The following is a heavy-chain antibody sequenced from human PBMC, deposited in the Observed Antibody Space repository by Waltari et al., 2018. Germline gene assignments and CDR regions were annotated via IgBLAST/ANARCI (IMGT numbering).Heavy chain of an antibody. Sequence: DVQVVESGGGLVRPGGSLRLSCIGSGFNFSNYFIHWVRQAPGEGPVWVARINNEGGIVNYADSVKGRFSISRDNAKSTVYLQMNNLRGEDTALYHCLNYDFDSWGQGTLVTVSS. CDR2: INNEGGIV. CDR1: GFNFSNYF. V-gene: IGHV3-74*01. CDR3: LNYDFDS. D-gene: IGHD1-7*01. J-gene: IGHJ4*02.